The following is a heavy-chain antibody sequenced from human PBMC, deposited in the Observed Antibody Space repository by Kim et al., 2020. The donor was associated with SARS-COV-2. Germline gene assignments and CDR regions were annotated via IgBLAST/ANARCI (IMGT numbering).Heavy chain of an antibody. CDR3: ARGRYSYGWLDY. CDR2: INPNSGGT. CDR1: GYTFTGYY. D-gene: IGHD5-18*01. J-gene: IGHJ4*02. Sequence: ASVKVSCKASGYTFTGYYMHWVQQAPGQGLEWMGWINPNSGGTNYAEKFQDRVTMTRDTSNSTAYMELRSLRSDDTAVYFCARGRYSYGWLDYWGPGSLVTVSS. V-gene: IGHV1-2*02.